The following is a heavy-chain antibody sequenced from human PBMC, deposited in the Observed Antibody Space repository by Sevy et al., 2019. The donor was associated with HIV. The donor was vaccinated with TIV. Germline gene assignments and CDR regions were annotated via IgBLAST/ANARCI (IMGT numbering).Heavy chain of an antibody. V-gene: IGHV3-74*01. CDR3: AGAHDDYDSGGYMGLDAFDV. CDR2: SNSDEISR. CDR1: GFSFSSYW. J-gene: IGHJ3*01. Sequence: GGSLRLSCAASGFSFSSYWMHWVRQAPGKGLEWVSRSNSDEISRSYADSVMGRFTISRDNAKNTLYLQMENLRVEVTVIYYCAGAHDDYDSGGYMGLDAFDVWGQGTTVTVSS. D-gene: IGHD3-22*01.